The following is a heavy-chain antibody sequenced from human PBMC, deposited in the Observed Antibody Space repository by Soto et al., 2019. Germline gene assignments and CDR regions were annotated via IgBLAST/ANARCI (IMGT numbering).Heavy chain of an antibody. V-gene: IGHV4-39*01. CDR1: GGSISSSSYY. CDR3: ATNQQIAVAGEFDY. J-gene: IGHJ4*02. CDR2: IYYSGST. D-gene: IGHD6-19*01. Sequence: SETLSLTCTVSGGSISSSSYYWGWIRQPPGKGLEWIGSIYYSGSTYYNPSLKSRVTISADTSKNQFSLKLSSVTAADTAVYYCATNQQIAVAGEFDYWGQGTLVTVSS.